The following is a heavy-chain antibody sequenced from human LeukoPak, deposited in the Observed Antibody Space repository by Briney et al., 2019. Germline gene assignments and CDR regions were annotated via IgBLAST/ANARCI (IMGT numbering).Heavy chain of an antibody. J-gene: IGHJ4*02. V-gene: IGHV1-46*01. CDR3: VRERERGTYFI. Sequence: ASEKVSCKASGYTFTSYYMHWVKQAPGQGLELIGIINPGGGSTSYAQKFQGRVTMSRDTSTSIVYMDLSSLRSEDTAVYDCVRERERGTYFIWGQGTLVTVSS. CDR1: GYTFTSYY. CDR2: INPGGGST. D-gene: IGHD3-16*01.